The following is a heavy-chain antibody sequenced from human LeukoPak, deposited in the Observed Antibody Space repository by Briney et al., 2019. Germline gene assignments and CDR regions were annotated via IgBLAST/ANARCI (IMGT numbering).Heavy chain of an antibody. CDR1: GYTFTGYY. CDR3: ARDRGYDFWSGYYGFYFDY. Sequence: ASVKVSCKASGYTFTGYYMHWVRQAPGQGLEWIRWINPNSGGTNYAQKFQGRVTMTRDTSISTAYMELSRLRSDDTAVYYCARDRGYDFWSGYYGFYFDYWGQGTLVTVSS. J-gene: IGHJ4*02. V-gene: IGHV1-2*02. D-gene: IGHD3-3*01. CDR2: INPNSGGT.